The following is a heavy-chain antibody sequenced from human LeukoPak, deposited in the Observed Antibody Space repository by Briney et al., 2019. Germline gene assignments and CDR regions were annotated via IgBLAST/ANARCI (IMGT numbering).Heavy chain of an antibody. Sequence: PSETLSLTCTVSGDSVSNDRYYWTWIRQSPGKGLEWIAYIRYSGHTNYNPSLDTRVTISLDASKNQLSMRLYSVTAAYTAMYYCARYNWNTWFDPWGQGALVTVSS. CDR3: ARYNWNTWFDP. CDR1: GDSVSNDRYY. D-gene: IGHD1-1*01. J-gene: IGHJ5*02. CDR2: IRYSGHT. V-gene: IGHV4-61*01.